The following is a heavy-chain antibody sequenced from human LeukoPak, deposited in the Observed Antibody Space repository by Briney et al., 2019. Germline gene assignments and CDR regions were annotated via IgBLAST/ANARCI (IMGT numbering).Heavy chain of an antibody. CDR3: AKLGEGTYYYDGSGYSDHTYYIDY. V-gene: IGHV3-23*01. CDR2: ISGSGGST. J-gene: IGHJ4*02. D-gene: IGHD3-22*01. Sequence: PGGSLRLSCAASGLTFSSYAMSWVRQAPGKGLEWVSAISGSGGSTYYADSVKGRFTIYRDNSKNTLYLQMNSLRADDTAVYYCAKLGEGTYYYDGSGYSDHTYYIDYWGQGTPVTVSS. CDR1: GLTFSSYA.